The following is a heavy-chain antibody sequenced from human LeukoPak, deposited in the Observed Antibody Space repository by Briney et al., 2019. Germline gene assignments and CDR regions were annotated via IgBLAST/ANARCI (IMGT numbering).Heavy chain of an antibody. CDR2: ISSSGSNI. Sequence: GGSLRLSCAASGFSFSDYYMSWIRQAPGKGLEWVSHISSSGSNIYYADSVKGRFTISRDNAKNSLYLQMNSLRVEDTAVYYCARDPSDYGNYWGQGTLVTVSS. D-gene: IGHD4-17*01. V-gene: IGHV3-11*01. J-gene: IGHJ4*02. CDR3: ARDPSDYGNY. CDR1: GFSFSDYY.